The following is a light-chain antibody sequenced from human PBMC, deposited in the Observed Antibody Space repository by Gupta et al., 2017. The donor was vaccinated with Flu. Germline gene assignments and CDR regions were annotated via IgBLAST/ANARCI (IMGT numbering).Light chain of an antibody. CDR1: QDIGND. J-gene: IGKJ1*01. V-gene: IGKV1-17*01. Sequence: DIQMTQSPSSLSASVRDRVTITCRSSQDIGNDLSWYQQKAGTAPKRLIFGASSLQSGVPSRFSGSGSGRQFTLTISSLQPEDSTTYYCLQHSIYPWTFGQGTRVEIK. CDR2: GAS. CDR3: LQHSIYPWT.